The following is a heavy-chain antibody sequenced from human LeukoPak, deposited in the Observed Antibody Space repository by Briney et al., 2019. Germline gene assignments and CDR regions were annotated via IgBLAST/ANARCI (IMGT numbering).Heavy chain of an antibody. Sequence: PGGSLRLSCEVSGFTFTDYWMNWVRQAPRKGPEWVASIRQDGSEKTYVDSVKGRFTISRDNTKTSLSLQLNGLRAEDTAVYYCARDGTAAGLYFDLWGQGTLVTVSS. J-gene: IGHJ4*01. V-gene: IGHV3-7*01. CDR3: ARDGTAAGLYFDL. CDR2: IRQDGSEK. D-gene: IGHD6-13*01. CDR1: GFTFTDYW.